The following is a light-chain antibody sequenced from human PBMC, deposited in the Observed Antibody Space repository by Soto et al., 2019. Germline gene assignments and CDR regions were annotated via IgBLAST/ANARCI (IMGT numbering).Light chain of an antibody. CDR1: GSDVGGYNY. CDR2: EVS. J-gene: IGLJ1*01. CDR3: SSYTSSTFYV. V-gene: IGLV2-14*01. Sequence: QSALTQPASVSGSPGQSIAISCTGSGSDVGGYNYVSWYQQHPGKAPKLMIYEVSNRPSGVSNRSSGSKSGNTASLTISGLQAEDEADYYCSSYTSSTFYVFGTGTKLTVL.